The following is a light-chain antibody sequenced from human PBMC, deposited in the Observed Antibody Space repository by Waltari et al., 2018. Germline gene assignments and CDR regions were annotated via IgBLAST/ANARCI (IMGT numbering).Light chain of an antibody. CDR1: QSVGSN. CDR3: QQYTYWPPGT. V-gene: IGKV3-15*01. CDR2: GAS. Sequence: ETVMTQSPATLSVSPGERVSLSCRASQSVGSNLAWYQQRPGQAPRLLIYGASTRATGTPARFSGSGSGTEFTLTISSLQSEDFAVYYCQQYTYWPPGTFGQGTKVEIK. J-gene: IGKJ1*01.